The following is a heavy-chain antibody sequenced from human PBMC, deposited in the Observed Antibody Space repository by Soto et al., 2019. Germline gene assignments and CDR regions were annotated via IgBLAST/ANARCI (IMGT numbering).Heavy chain of an antibody. Sequence: QVQLQESGPGLLKPSQTLSLTCSVSGGSISSGGYYWSWIRQHPVKALDWIGYIFFSGDAYYNPYLESILSISVETSKNQYSLRLTSVTAADPAVYYCATVAGNAFDTWGQGTVVNVSS. V-gene: IGHV4-31*01. D-gene: IGHD1-26*01. CDR1: GGSISSGGYY. J-gene: IGHJ3*02. CDR2: IFFSGDA. CDR3: ATVAGNAFDT.